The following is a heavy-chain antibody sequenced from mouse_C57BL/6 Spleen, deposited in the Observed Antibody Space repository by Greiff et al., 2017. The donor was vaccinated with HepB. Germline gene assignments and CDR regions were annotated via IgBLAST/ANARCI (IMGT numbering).Heavy chain of an antibody. CDR2: IYPGGGYT. Sequence: QVQLQQSGAELVRPGTSVKMSCKASGYTFTNYWIGWAKQRPGHGLEWIGDIYPGGGYTNYNEKFKGKATLTADKSSSTAYMQFSSLTSEDSAIYYCARLRAYDGYYVYAMDYWGQGTSVTVTS. V-gene: IGHV1-63*01. J-gene: IGHJ4*01. CDR1: GYTFTNYW. CDR3: ARLRAYDGYYVYAMDY. D-gene: IGHD2-3*01.